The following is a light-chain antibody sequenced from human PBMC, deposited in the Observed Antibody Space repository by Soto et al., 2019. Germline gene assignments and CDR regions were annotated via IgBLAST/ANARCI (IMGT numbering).Light chain of an antibody. CDR2: DVT. Sequence: QPVLTQPASVSGSPGQSITISCTGTSSDVGGFNYVSWYQQHPGKAPKLMIYDVTNRPSGVSYRFSGSKSGNTASLTISGLQAEDEADYYCHSYTSSSTYVFGTGTKLTVL. J-gene: IGLJ1*01. CDR3: HSYTSSSTYV. V-gene: IGLV2-14*03. CDR1: SSDVGGFNY.